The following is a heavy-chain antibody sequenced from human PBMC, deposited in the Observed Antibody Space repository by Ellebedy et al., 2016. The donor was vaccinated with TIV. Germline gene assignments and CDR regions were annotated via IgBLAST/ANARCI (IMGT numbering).Heavy chain of an antibody. CDR1: GGSISSYY. J-gene: IGHJ3*02. CDR2: IYYSGST. Sequence: SETLSLXXTVSGGSISSYYWSWIRKPPGKGLEWIGYIYYSGSTNYNPSLKSRVTISVDTSKNQFSLKLSSVTAADTAVYYCARDYDSSGYYYADDAFDIWGQGTMVTVSS. D-gene: IGHD3-22*01. CDR3: ARDYDSSGYYYADDAFDI. V-gene: IGHV4-59*12.